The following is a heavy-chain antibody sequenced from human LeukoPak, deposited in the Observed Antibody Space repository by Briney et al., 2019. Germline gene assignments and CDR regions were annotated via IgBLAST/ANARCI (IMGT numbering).Heavy chain of an antibody. J-gene: IGHJ4*02. V-gene: IGHV5-51*01. D-gene: IGHD2-2*01. CDR2: IYPGDSDT. CDR3: ARLSCSSTSCYLVPNFDY. CDR1: GYSFTTYW. Sequence: GESLMISCKASGYSFTTYWIAWVRQKPGKGLEWMGIIYPGDSDTRYSPSFQGQVTISADKSISTAYLQWSSLKASDTAMYYCARLSCSSTSCYLVPNFDYWGQGTLVTVSS.